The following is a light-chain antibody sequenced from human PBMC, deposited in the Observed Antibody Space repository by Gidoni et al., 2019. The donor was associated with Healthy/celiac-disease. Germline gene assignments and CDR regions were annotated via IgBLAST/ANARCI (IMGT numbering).Light chain of an antibody. V-gene: IGKV3-20*01. Sequence: IVLTQSPGTLSFSPGERATLSCRASQSVSSSYLAWYQQKPGQAPRLLIYCASSRATGIPDRFSGSGSGTDFTLTISRLEPEDFAVYYCQQYGSSPLFGQGTKVEIK. CDR3: QQYGSSPL. CDR1: QSVSSSY. J-gene: IGKJ1*01. CDR2: CAS.